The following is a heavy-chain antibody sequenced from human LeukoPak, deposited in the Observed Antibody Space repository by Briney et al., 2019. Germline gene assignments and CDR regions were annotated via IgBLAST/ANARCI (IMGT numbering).Heavy chain of an antibody. Sequence: GSLRLSCAASGFTFSSYSMNWVRQAPGKGLEWIGEMNHCGSTNYNPSLKSRVTISVDTSKNQFSLKLSSVTAADRAVYYCARGYPRFTIFGVVTVPHFDYWGQGTLVTVSS. CDR3: ARGYPRFTIFGVVTVPHFDY. V-gene: IGHV4-34*01. J-gene: IGHJ4*02. CDR1: GFTFSSYS. CDR2: MNHCGST. D-gene: IGHD3-3*01.